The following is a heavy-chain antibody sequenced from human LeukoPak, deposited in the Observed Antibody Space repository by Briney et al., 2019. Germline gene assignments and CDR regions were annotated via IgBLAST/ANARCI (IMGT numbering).Heavy chain of an antibody. CDR3: ARSPLSLRYFDWPHRGSYFDL. D-gene: IGHD3-9*01. Sequence: PSETLSLTCTVSGGSISSYYWSWIRQPPGKGLEWIGYIYYSGSTNYNPSLKSRVTISVDTSKNQFSLKLSSVTAADTAVYYCARSPLSLRYFDWPHRGSYFDLWGRGTLVTVSS. J-gene: IGHJ2*01. V-gene: IGHV4-59*01. CDR2: IYYSGST. CDR1: GGSISSYY.